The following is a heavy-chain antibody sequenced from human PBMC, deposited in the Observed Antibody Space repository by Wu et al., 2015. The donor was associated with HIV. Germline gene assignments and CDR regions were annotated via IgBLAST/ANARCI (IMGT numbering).Heavy chain of an antibody. J-gene: IGHJ4*02. CDR1: GYTFTTYT. D-gene: IGHD2-2*01. CDR3: ASLASNYRSTID. Sequence: QLKQSGAEVRKPGASVNISCKASGYTFTTYTLHWVRQAPGQGLEWMGWISAYNGNTNYAQKFQDRVIMTTDTSTSTAYMQLRSLRSEDTAIYYCASLASNYRSTIDWGQGTLVTVSS. CDR2: ISAYNGNT. V-gene: IGHV1-18*04.